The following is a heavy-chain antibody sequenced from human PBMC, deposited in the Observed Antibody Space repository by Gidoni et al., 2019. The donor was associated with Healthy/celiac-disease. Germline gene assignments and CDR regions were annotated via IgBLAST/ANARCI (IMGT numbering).Heavy chain of an antibody. CDR2: IYPGDSDT. Sequence: EVQLVQSGAAVTKPGESLKISCQGSGYSFTSYLIGWVRKMPGTGLEWMGIIYPGDSDTRYSPSFKGQVTIAADKAISTAYLQWSSLKASDTAMYYCARLQRYCSGGSCYVGDYWGQGTLVTVSS. D-gene: IGHD2-15*01. CDR3: ARLQRYCSGGSCYVGDY. J-gene: IGHJ4*02. CDR1: GYSFTSYL. V-gene: IGHV5-51*03.